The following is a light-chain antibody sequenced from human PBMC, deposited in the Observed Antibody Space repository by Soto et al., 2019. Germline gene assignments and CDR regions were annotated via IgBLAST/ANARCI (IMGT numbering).Light chain of an antibody. Sequence: LSLSKVSVSPRKRAALCCRASQSVSTNLAWYQQKPGQPPRLLIYFASTMATAVRHRFTAGGSGTEFTLTFSCLQSDDLAVYYCQQYDKWPRTFGQGTKVDI. V-gene: IGKV3-15*01. J-gene: IGKJ1*01. CDR2: FAS. CDR1: QSVSTN. CDR3: QQYDKWPRT.